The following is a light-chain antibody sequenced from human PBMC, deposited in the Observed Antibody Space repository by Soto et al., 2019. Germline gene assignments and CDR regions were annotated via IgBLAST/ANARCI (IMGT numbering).Light chain of an antibody. J-gene: IGKJ2*03. CDR1: QSVGSK. CDR2: GAS. V-gene: IGKV3-15*01. Sequence: EIVMTQSPATLSVSPGERVTLSCRASQSVGSKLAWYQQKPGQAPRLLIYGASTRATDIPTRFSGSGSGTEFTLTISSLQSEDFAAYHCQQYNNWPYSFGQGTNLEIK. CDR3: QQYNNWPYS.